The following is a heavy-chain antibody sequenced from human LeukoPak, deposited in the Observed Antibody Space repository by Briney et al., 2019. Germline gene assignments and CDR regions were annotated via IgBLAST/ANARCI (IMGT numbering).Heavy chain of an antibody. V-gene: IGHV4-4*07. CDR3: ARSARGLYYYDSSGYYYLY. J-gene: IGHJ4*02. D-gene: IGHD3-22*01. Sequence: PSETLSLTCTVSGGSISSYYWSWIRQPAGKGLEWIGRIYTSGSTNYNPSLKSRVTMSVDTSKNQFSLKLSSVTAADTAVYYCARSARGLYYYDSSGYYYLYWGQGTLVTVSS. CDR1: GGSISSYY. CDR2: IYTSGST.